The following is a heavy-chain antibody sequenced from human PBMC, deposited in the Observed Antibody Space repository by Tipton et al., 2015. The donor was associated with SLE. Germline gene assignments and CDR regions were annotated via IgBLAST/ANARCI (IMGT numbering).Heavy chain of an antibody. D-gene: IGHD2-21*01. CDR2: ISNSGDTT. CDR3: AHGPYWGVDCYYYFET. V-gene: IGHV3-23*01. J-gene: IGHJ4*02. CDR1: GFTFTYYA. Sequence: GSLRLSCEASGFTFTYYAMNWVRQAPGKGLEWVSGISNSGDTTNYADSVKGRFTISRANSKNTIYLHMNSLRAEDTAIYYCAHGPYWGVDCYYYFETWGQGTLVTVSS.